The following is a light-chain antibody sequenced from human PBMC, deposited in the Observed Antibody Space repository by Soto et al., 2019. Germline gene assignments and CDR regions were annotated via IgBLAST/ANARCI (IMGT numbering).Light chain of an antibody. Sequence: QSALTQPASVSGSPGQSITISCTGTSSDVGDYKYVSWYQQHPGKAPKLVIPEVSNRPSGISNRFSGSKSGNTASLTISGLQAEDEAEYYCSSYTTIFTYVFGTGTKVTVL. CDR2: EVS. CDR3: SSYTTIFTYV. CDR1: SSDVGDYKY. V-gene: IGLV2-14*01. J-gene: IGLJ1*01.